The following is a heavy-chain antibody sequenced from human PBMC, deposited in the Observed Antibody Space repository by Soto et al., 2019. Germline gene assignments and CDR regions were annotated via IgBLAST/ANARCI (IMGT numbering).Heavy chain of an antibody. CDR2: IKQDGSEK. V-gene: IGHV3-7*05. CDR3: SGDALRRGYSSSWNYYGMDV. J-gene: IGHJ6*02. CDR1: GFTFSSYW. D-gene: IGHD6-13*01. Sequence: GGSLRLSCAASGFTFSSYWMSWVRQAPGKGLEWVANIKQDGSEKYYVDSVKGRFTISRDNAKNSLYLQMNSLRAEDTAVYYWSGDALRRGYSSSWNYYGMDVWGQGTTVTVSS.